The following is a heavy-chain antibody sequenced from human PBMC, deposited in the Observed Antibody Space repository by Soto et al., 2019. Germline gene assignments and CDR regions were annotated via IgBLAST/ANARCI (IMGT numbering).Heavy chain of an antibody. CDR1: GFTFSSYG. CDR3: ARDGNYDILTGYYSRYYYYYMDV. CDR2: IWYDGSNK. J-gene: IGHJ6*03. V-gene: IGHV3-33*01. D-gene: IGHD3-9*01. Sequence: GGSLRLSCAASGFTFSSYGMHWVRQAPGKGLEWVAVIWYDGSNKYYADSVKGRFTISRDNSKNTLYLQMNSLRAEDTAVYYCARDGNYDILTGYYSRYYYYYMDVWGKGTTVSVSS.